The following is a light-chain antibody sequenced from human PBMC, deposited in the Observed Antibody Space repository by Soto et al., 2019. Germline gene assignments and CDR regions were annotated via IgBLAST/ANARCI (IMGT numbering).Light chain of an antibody. V-gene: IGKV1-39*01. CDR1: QTINKN. J-gene: IGKJ2*01. CDR2: DAS. Sequence: DIQMTQSPTSLSASVGDRVTITCRASQTINKNLNWYRHKLGKAPELLIYDASDSQAGVPSRFSGSGSGTDFTLIITGLQPEDFATYYCPQSYSSPYTFGQGTKLEIK. CDR3: PQSYSSPYT.